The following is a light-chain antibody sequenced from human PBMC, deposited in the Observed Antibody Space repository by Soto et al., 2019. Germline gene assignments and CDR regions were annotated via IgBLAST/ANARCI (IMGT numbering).Light chain of an antibody. CDR3: KSFTASNTLV. Sequence: QSALTQPASVSGSPGQSITISCTGTSSDVGRYNYVSWYQHHPGKAPKLLIYEVTNRPSGVSNRFSGSKSGNTASLTISGFQAEDEADYNCKSFTASNTLVFGGGTKLTVL. J-gene: IGLJ2*01. CDR1: SSDVGRYNY. V-gene: IGLV2-14*01. CDR2: EVT.